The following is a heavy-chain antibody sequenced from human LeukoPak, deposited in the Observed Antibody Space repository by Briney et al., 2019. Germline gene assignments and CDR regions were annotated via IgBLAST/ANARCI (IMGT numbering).Heavy chain of an antibody. D-gene: IGHD5-12*01. CDR3: ARVWPGSGYAFDY. V-gene: IGHV1-69*13. J-gene: IGHJ4*02. CDR2: IIPIFGTA. CDR1: GGTFSSYA. Sequence: SVKVSCKASGGTFSSYATSWVRQAPGQGLEWMGGIIPIFGTANYAQKFQGRVTITADESTSTAYMELSSLRSEDTAVYYCARVWPGSGYAFDYWGQGTLVTVSS.